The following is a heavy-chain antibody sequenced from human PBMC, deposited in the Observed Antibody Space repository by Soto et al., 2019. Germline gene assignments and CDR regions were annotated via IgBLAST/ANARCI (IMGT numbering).Heavy chain of an antibody. J-gene: IGHJ6*02. D-gene: IGHD6-13*01. CDR1: GFSLSTSGMC. Sequence: SGPTLVNPTQTLTLTCTFSGFSLSTSGMCVSWIRQPPGKALEWLALIDWDYDKYYSTSLKTRLTISKDTSTNQVVLTMTNMDPVHTATYYCARILSSWPLNYYYGMDVWGQGT. CDR3: ARILSSWPLNYYYGMDV. CDR2: IDWDYDK. V-gene: IGHV2-70*01.